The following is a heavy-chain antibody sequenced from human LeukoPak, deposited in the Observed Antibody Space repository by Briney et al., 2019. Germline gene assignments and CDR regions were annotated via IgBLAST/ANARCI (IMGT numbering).Heavy chain of an antibody. D-gene: IGHD3-22*01. CDR3: TTHVYYYASGGFFYSDY. CDR1: GFTFSSYS. J-gene: IGHJ4*02. Sequence: RGSLRLSCAASGFTFSSYSMNWVRQAPGKGLEWVSYISSSSSSTIYYADSVKGRFTISRDNARNSLYLQMNSLKTEDTAVYYCTTHVYYYASGGFFYSDYWGRGTLVTVSS. CDR2: ISSSSSSTI. V-gene: IGHV3-48*04.